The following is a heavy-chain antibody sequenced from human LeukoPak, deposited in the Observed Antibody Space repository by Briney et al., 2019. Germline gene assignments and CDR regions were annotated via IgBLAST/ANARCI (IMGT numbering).Heavy chain of an antibody. V-gene: IGHV3-30-3*01. CDR3: ARDHTPQYCSSTSCHPGAYGMDA. D-gene: IGHD2-2*01. Sequence: GGSLRLSCAASGFTFSSYAMHWVRQAPGKGLEWVAVISYDGSNKYYADSVKGRFTISRDNSKNTLYLQMNSLRAEDTAVYYCARDHTPQYCSSTSCHPGAYGMDAWGQGTTVTVSS. J-gene: IGHJ6*02. CDR2: ISYDGSNK. CDR1: GFTFSSYA.